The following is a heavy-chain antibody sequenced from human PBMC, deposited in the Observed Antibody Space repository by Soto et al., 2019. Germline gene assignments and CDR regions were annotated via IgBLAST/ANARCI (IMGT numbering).Heavy chain of an antibody. CDR3: AKELRYCSGGSCYSGVGAFDI. Sequence: GGSLRLSCAASGFTFSSYAMSWVRQAPGKGLEWVSAISGSGGSTYYADSVKGRFTISRDNSKNTLYLQMNSLRAEDTAVYYCAKELRYCSGGSCYSGVGAFDIWGQGTMVTVSS. D-gene: IGHD2-15*01. CDR1: GFTFSSYA. CDR2: ISGSGGST. J-gene: IGHJ3*02. V-gene: IGHV3-23*01.